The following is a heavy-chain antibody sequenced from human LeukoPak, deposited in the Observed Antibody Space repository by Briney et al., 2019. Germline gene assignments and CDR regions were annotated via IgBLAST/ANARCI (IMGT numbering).Heavy chain of an antibody. Sequence: SETLSLTCTVSGGSISSYYWSWIRQPPGKGLEWLGYIYYSGSTNYNPSLKSRVTISVDTSKNQFSLKLSSVTAADTAVYYCARTGGYCSGGSYYSIDYWGQGTLVTVSS. CDR1: GGSISSYY. V-gene: IGHV4-59*01. J-gene: IGHJ4*02. CDR2: IYYSGST. CDR3: ARTGGYCSGGSYYSIDY. D-gene: IGHD2-15*01.